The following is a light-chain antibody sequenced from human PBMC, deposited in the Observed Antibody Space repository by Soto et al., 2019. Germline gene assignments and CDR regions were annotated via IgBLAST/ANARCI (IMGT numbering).Light chain of an antibody. CDR1: QSLLHSNGYNY. V-gene: IGKV2-28*01. CDR3: MQALQSPDT. CDR2: LGS. Sequence: DIVMTQSPLSLPVTPGEPASISCRSSQSLLHSNGYNYLDRYLQKPGQSPQLLIYLGSNRASGVPDRFSGSGSGTDFTLKISRVEAEDVGVYYCMQALQSPDTFCQGTKLEIK. J-gene: IGKJ2*01.